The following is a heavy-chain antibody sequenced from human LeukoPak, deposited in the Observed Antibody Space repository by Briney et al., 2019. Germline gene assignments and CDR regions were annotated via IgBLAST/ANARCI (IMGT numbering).Heavy chain of an antibody. CDR3: ARTTLRGGGRVYYYYYMDV. Sequence: GESLKISCKGSGYSFTSYWIGWVRQAPGQGLEWMGWISAYNGNTNYAQKLQGRVTITADESTSTAYMELSSLRSEDTAMYYCARTTLRGGGRVYYYYYMDVWGKGTTVTVSS. V-gene: IGHV1-18*04. CDR2: ISAYNGNT. J-gene: IGHJ6*03. CDR1: GYSFTSYW. D-gene: IGHD3-16*01.